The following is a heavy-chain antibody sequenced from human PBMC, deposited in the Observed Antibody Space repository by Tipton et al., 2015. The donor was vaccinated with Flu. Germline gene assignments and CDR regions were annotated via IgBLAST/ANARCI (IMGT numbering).Heavy chain of an antibody. CDR3: ARAEGGSVGNFFDY. J-gene: IGHJ4*02. V-gene: IGHV4-38-2*01. CDR1: GYSIRSGSY. CDR2: IYYSGNT. Sequence: TLSLTCAVSGYSIRSGSYWAWIRQSPGRGLEWIGSIYYSGNTDYSPSLRSRVTLSVDTSKNHFSLNLNSVTAADTAVYYCARAEGGSVGNFFDYWGQGTLVNVSS. D-gene: IGHD1-26*01.